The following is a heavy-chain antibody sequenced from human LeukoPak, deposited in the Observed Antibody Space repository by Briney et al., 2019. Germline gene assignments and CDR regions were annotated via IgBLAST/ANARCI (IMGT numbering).Heavy chain of an antibody. CDR1: GFTVSSNY. CDR2: IYSGGST. V-gene: IGHV3-53*04. D-gene: IGHD3-22*01. J-gene: IGHJ4*02. Sequence: GGSLRLSCAASGFTVSSNYMSWVRQAPGRGLEWVSVIYSGGSTYYADSVRGRFTISRHNSKNTLYLQMTSLRAEDTAVYYCARVGYYDSSGYYRGDYYFDYWGQGTLVTVSS. CDR3: ARVGYYDSSGYYRGDYYFDY.